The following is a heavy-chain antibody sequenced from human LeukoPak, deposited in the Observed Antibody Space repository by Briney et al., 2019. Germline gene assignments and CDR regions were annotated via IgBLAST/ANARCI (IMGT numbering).Heavy chain of an antibody. J-gene: IGHJ4*02. CDR1: GYTFTSYD. Sequence: ASVKVSCKASGYTFTSYDINWVRQATGQGLEWMGWMNPNSGNTGYAQKFQGRVTITRNTSISTAYMELSSLRSGDTAVYYCAREGYCTNGVCYGGYWGQGTLVTVSS. V-gene: IGHV1-8*03. CDR2: MNPNSGNT. D-gene: IGHD2-8*01. CDR3: AREGYCTNGVCYGGY.